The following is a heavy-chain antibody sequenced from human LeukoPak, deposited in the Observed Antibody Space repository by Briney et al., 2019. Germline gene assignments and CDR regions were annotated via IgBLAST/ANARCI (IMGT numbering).Heavy chain of an antibody. CDR2: IKQDGSEK. CDR3: ASLSSSWYESSRFDP. V-gene: IGHV3-7*01. D-gene: IGHD6-13*01. CDR1: GVTFSSYL. J-gene: IGHJ5*02. Sequence: GGSLRLSCAASGVTFSSYLMSWVRQPPGKGLEWVANIKQDGSEKYYVDSVKGRFTISRDNAKNSLYLQMNSLRAEDTAVYYCASLSSSWYESSRFDPWGQGNLVTVSS.